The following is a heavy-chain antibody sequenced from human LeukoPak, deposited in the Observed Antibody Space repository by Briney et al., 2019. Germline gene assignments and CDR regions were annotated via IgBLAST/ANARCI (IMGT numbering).Heavy chain of an antibody. J-gene: IGHJ4*02. Sequence: PSETLSLTCTVSGGSISSYYWSWIRQPSGKGLEWIGYIYYSGSTNYNPSLKSRVTISVDTSKNQFSLKLSSVTAADTAVYYCARVVGRLRLGELSPYYFDYWGQGTLVTVSS. CDR3: ARVVGRLRLGELSPYYFDY. D-gene: IGHD3-16*02. V-gene: IGHV4-59*01. CDR2: IYYSGST. CDR1: GGSISSYY.